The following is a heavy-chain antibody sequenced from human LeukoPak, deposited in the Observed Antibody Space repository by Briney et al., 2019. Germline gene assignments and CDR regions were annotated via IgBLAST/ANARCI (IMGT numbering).Heavy chain of an antibody. CDR3: GDLGSGNIGP. Sequence: GGSLRLSCATSGFTFSDHLMHWVRQAPGKGLGWVGLIENKASSYTTEYAASVRGRFTISRDDSKNSLYLQMNSLKIEDTAVYYCGDLGSGNIGPGGQGTLVTVSS. J-gene: IGHJ5*02. V-gene: IGHV3-72*01. CDR2: IENKASSYTT. D-gene: IGHD3-10*01. CDR1: GFTFSDHL.